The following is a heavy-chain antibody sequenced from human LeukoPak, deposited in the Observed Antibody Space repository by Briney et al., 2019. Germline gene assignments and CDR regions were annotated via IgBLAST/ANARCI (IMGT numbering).Heavy chain of an antibody. CDR2: INHSGST. CDR3: AREAPEWSGFDY. Sequence: SETLSLTCAVYGVSFSGYYWSWIRQPPGKGLEWIGEINHSGSTNYNPSLKSRVTISVDTSKNQFSLKLSSVTAADTAVYYCAREAPEWSGFDYWGQGTLVTVSS. CDR1: GVSFSGYY. D-gene: IGHD3-3*01. V-gene: IGHV4-34*01. J-gene: IGHJ4*02.